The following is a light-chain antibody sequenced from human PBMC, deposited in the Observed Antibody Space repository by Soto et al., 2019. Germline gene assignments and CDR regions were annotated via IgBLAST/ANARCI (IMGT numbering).Light chain of an antibody. Sequence: EIVLTQSPATLSLSPGERATLSCRASQSFSSYLAWYQQKPGQAPRLLIYDASNRATGIPARFSGSGSGTDFTLTISSLEAEDFAVYYCQQRSNWPPDTFGGGTKVEIK. CDR3: QQRSNWPPDT. CDR2: DAS. J-gene: IGKJ4*01. V-gene: IGKV3-11*01. CDR1: QSFSSY.